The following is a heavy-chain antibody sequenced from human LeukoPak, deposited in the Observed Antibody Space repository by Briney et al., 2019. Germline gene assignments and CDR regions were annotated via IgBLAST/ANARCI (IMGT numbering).Heavy chain of an antibody. CDR3: ARDRRYCSSTSCPRGFDY. J-gene: IGHJ4*01. V-gene: IGHV3-30*04. Sequence: GGSLRLSCAASGFTFSSYAMHWVRQAPGKGLEWVAVISYDGSNKYYADSVKGRFTISRDNSKNTLYLQMSSLRAEDTAVYYCARDRRYCSSTSCPRGFDYWGHGTLVTVSS. D-gene: IGHD2-2*01. CDR1: GFTFSSYA. CDR2: ISYDGSNK.